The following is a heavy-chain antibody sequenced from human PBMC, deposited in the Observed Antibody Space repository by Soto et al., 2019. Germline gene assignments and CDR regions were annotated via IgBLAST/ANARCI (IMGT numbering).Heavy chain of an antibody. CDR3: ARAHEVAWFDS. V-gene: IGHV3-21*06. J-gene: IGHJ5*01. CDR2: ITNRGTHT. D-gene: IGHD2-15*01. Sequence: PGGSLRLSCTASGFSFSSYTMNWVRQAPGKGLQWVASITNRGTHTYSADSVKGRFTISRDNDKNLLYLQMNNLRAEDTATYYCARAHEVAWFDSWGLGTLVTVSS. CDR1: GFSFSSYT.